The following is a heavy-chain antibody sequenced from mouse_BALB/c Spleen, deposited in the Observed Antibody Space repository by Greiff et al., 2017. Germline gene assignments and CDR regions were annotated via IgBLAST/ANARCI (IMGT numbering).Heavy chain of an antibody. V-gene: IGHV5-9-4*01. Sequence: EVQLVESGGGLVKPGGSLKLSCAASGFTFSSYAMSWVRQSPEKRLEWVAEISSGGRYTYYPDTVTGRFTISRDNAKNTLYLQMTSLRSEDTAMYYCARGTTVVAMDYWGQGTSVTVSS. CDR1: GFTFSSYA. CDR3: ARGTTVVAMDY. J-gene: IGHJ4*01. CDR2: ISSGGRYT. D-gene: IGHD1-1*01.